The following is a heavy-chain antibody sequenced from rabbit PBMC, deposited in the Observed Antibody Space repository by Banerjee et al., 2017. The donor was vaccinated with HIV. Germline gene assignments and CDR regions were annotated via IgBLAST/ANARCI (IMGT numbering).Heavy chain of an antibody. CDR3: ARDLSSSGWSDFAL. J-gene: IGHJ4*01. D-gene: IGHD4-1*01. CDR1: GIHFSTYG. CDR2: IYAGSSGSA. Sequence: QEQLVESGGGLVTLGGSLKLSCKASGIHFSTYGISWVRQAPGKGLEWIGTIYAGSSGSAYYASWVNGRFTISKTSSTTVTLQMTSLTAADTATYFCARDLSSSGWSDFALWGPGTLVTVS. V-gene: IGHV1S45*01.